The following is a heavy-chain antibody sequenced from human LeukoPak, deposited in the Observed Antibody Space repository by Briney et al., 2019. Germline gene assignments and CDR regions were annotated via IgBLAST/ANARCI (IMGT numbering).Heavy chain of an antibody. CDR2: IYYSGTT. Sequence: SETLSLTCTVSGGSISGYSWSWIRQPPGKGLEWIGHIYYSGTTIYDPSLKSRVTISVDTSKNQSFLKLSSVTAADTSVYYCARTPYDYDGGSYREYYFDYWGQGTLVTVSS. CDR3: ARTPYDYDGGSYREYYFDY. J-gene: IGHJ4*02. D-gene: IGHD3-16*02. CDR1: GGSISGYS. V-gene: IGHV4-59*12.